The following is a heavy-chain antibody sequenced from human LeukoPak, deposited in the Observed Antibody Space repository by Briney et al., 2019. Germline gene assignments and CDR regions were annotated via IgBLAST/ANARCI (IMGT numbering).Heavy chain of an antibody. J-gene: IGHJ4*02. CDR3: VRDKEQWMATLDY. CDR2: IIWNGGSI. CDR1: GFKFDNYA. V-gene: IGHV3-9*01. D-gene: IGHD6-19*01. Sequence: PGRSLRLSCAASGFKFDNYAMHWVRQAPGKGLEWVSGIIWNGGSIAYANSVKGRFTISRDNAQNSLYLRMNSLRPEETALYYCVRDKEQWMATLDYWGQGTLVTVSS.